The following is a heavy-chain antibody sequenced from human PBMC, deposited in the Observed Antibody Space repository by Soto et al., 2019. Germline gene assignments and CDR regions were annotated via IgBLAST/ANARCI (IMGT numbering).Heavy chain of an antibody. V-gene: IGHV1-2*02. D-gene: IGHD5-12*01. J-gene: IGHJ5*02. CDR1: GYTFTGYY. CDR3: ARQSGYVIYWFDP. Sequence: GASVKVSCKDSGYTFTGYYMHWVRQAHGQGLEWMGWINPNSGGTNYAQKFQGRVTMTRDTSISTAYMELSRLRSDDTAVYYCARQSGYVIYWFDPWGQGTLVTVSS. CDR2: INPNSGGT.